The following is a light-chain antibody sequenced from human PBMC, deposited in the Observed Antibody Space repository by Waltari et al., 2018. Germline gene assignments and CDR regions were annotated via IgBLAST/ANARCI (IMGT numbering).Light chain of an antibody. J-gene: IGLJ2*01. CDR3: CAYAGSAI. V-gene: IGLV2-11*01. CDR2: DLN. CDR1: SSDVGSYNY. Sequence: QSALTQPRSVSGSPGQSVTISCTGTSSDVGSYNYVCWYQQHPGKAPRLMIYDLNKRPSGVPDRFSGSKSGNTASLTISGLQAEDEADYYCCAYAGSAIFGGGTELTVL.